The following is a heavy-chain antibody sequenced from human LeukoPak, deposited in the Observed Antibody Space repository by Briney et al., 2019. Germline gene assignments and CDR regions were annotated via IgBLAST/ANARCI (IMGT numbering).Heavy chain of an antibody. CDR1: GGSISSSNW. CDR2: IYHSGST. CDR3: ARDQRVATFFDY. D-gene: IGHD5-12*01. V-gene: IGHV4-4*02. J-gene: IGHJ4*02. Sequence: PSETLSLTCAVSGGSISSSNWWSWVRQPPGKGLEWIGEIYHSGSTNYNPSLKSRVTISVGKSKNQFSLKLSSVTAADTAVYYCARDQRVATFFDYWGQGTLVTVSS.